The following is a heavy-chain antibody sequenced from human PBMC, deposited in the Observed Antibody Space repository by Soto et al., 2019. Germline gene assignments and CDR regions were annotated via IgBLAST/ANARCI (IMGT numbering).Heavy chain of an antibody. D-gene: IGHD5-12*01. CDR2: IIPMFGTA. CDR1: GDTFHRHA. J-gene: IGHJ4*02. CDR3: AVIGYDLDY. Sequence: QVQLVQSGAEVKKPESSVKVSCKGSGDTFHRHALSWVRQAPGQGLEWMGGIIPMFGTANYAQKFQGRVTITADTSTSTAYMELSSLRFEDTAFYYCAVIGYDLDYWGQGTLVAVSS. V-gene: IGHV1-69*06.